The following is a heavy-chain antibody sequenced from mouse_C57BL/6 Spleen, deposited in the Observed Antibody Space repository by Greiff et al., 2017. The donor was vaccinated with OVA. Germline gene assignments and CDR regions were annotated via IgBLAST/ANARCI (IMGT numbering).Heavy chain of an antibody. V-gene: IGHV8-8*01. CDR2: IWWDDDK. CDR3: ARIASYDSDYSNYAWFAY. J-gene: IGHJ3*01. D-gene: IGHD2-5*01. Sequence: QVTLKESGPGILQPSQTLSLTCSFSGFSLSTFGMGVGWIRQPSGKGLAWLAHIWWDDDKYYNPALKSRLTISKDTYKNQGVLKIAKVDTADTATYYCARIASYDSDYSNYAWFAYWGQGTLVTVSA. CDR1: GFSLSTFGMG.